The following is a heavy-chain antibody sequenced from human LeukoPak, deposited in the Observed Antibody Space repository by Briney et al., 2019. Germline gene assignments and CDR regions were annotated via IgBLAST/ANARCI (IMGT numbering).Heavy chain of an antibody. CDR3: AREENYYDSSGYRRDYYYYMDV. D-gene: IGHD3-22*01. J-gene: IGHJ6*03. CDR2: IYTSGST. V-gene: IGHV4-61*02. Sequence: PSETLSLTCTVSGGSISSGSYYWSWIRQPAGKGLEWIGRIYTSGSTNYNPSLKSRVTISVDTSKSQFSLKLSSVTAADTAVYYCAREENYYDSSGYRRDYYYYMDVWGKGTTVTVSS. CDR1: GGSISSGSYY.